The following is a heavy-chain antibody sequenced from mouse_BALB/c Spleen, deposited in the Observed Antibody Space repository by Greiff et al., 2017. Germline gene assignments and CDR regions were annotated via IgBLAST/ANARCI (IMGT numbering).Heavy chain of an antibody. CDR3: ARGGGSPAWFAY. Sequence: EVQLVESGGGLVKPGGSLKLSCAASGFTFSSYAMSWVRQTPEKRLEWVASISSGGSTYYPDSVKGRFTISRDNARNILYLQMSSLRSEDTAMYYCARGGGSPAWFAYWGQGTLVTVSA. V-gene: IGHV5-6-5*01. J-gene: IGHJ3*01. CDR2: ISSGGST. CDR1: GFTFSSYA. D-gene: IGHD1-1*02.